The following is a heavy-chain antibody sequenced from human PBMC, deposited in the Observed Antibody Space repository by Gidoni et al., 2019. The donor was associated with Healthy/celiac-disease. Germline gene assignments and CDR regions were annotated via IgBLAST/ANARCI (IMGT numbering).Heavy chain of an antibody. J-gene: IGHJ4*02. V-gene: IGHV1-24*01. CDR2: FDPEDGER. D-gene: IGHD6-19*01. Sequence: QVQLVQSGAEVKKPGASVKVSCKGSGYTLTELSMPWVRQAPGKGPEWMGGFDPEDGERIYAQEFQGRVTMTEDTSTDTAYMELSSLRSEDTAVYYCATGYSGWRYYFDYWGQGTLVTVSS. CDR3: ATGYSGWRYYFDY. CDR1: GYTLTELS.